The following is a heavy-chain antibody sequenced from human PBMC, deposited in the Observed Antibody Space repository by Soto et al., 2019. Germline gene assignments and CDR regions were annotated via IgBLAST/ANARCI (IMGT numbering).Heavy chain of an antibody. Sequence: EVPLVESGGGLVQPGGSLRLSCAASGFTFGSYWMHWVRQAPGKGLVWVSRIISDGSSTSYADSVKGRFTISRDNAKNTLYLQMNSLRAEDTAVYYCARGGSLNWYFDLWGRGTLVTVSS. D-gene: IGHD1-26*01. CDR2: IISDGSST. CDR3: ARGGSLNWYFDL. V-gene: IGHV3-74*01. CDR1: GFTFGSYW. J-gene: IGHJ2*01.